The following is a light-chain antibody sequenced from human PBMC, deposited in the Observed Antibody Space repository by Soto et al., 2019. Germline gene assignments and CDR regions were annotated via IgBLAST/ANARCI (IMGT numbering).Light chain of an antibody. Sequence: QSALTQPASVSGSPGQSITISCTGSSSDIGSYNDVSWYQQHPGKAPKLMIYDVSNRPSGVSDRFSGSKSGDTASLTISGLQADDEADYHCRSYTTTSPLVVFGGGTKLTVL. CDR3: RSYTTTSPLVV. CDR2: DVS. CDR1: SSDIGSYND. J-gene: IGLJ2*01. V-gene: IGLV2-14*03.